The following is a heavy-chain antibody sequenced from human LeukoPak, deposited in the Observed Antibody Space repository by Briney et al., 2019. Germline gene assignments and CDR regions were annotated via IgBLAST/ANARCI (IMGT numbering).Heavy chain of an antibody. J-gene: IGHJ2*01. Sequence: GGSLRLSCAASGFTFSSYSMNWVRQAPGKGLEWVSSISSSSGYIYYADSVKGRFTISRGNAKNSLYLQMNSLRAEDTAVYYCARDGVAAGGYWYFDLWGRGTLVTVSS. V-gene: IGHV3-21*01. CDR3: ARDGVAAGGYWYFDL. CDR1: GFTFSSYS. CDR2: ISSSSGYI. D-gene: IGHD2-15*01.